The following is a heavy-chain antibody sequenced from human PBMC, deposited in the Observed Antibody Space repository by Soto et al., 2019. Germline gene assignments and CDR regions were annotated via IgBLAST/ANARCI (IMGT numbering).Heavy chain of an antibody. D-gene: IGHD1-1*01. Sequence: YLRLSCAASGFTFSSYWMSWVRQAPGKGLEWVANINQDGNEDNLLDSVKVRFTISRDNAKNSFFLQMNSLRVDDTAVYYCARTGDGHHDFRDYWGQGALVTVCS. J-gene: IGHJ4*02. CDR2: INQDGNED. CDR1: GFTFSSYW. CDR3: ARTGDGHHDFRDY. V-gene: IGHV3-7*01.